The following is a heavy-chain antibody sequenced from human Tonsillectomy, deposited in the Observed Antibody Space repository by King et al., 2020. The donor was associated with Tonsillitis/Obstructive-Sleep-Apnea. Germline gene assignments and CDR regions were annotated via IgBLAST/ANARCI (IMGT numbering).Heavy chain of an antibody. Sequence: VQLPQWGAGLLKPSETLSLTCAVYGGSFSGYYWSWIRQPPGKGLEWIGEINHSGSTNYNPSLKSRVTISVDTSKNQFSLKVSSVTAADTAVYYCARTKHIDYSTGWFDPWGQGTLVTVSS. D-gene: IGHD2-15*01. CDR1: GGSFSGYY. V-gene: IGHV4-34*01. CDR3: ARTKHIDYSTGWFDP. CDR2: INHSGST. J-gene: IGHJ5*02.